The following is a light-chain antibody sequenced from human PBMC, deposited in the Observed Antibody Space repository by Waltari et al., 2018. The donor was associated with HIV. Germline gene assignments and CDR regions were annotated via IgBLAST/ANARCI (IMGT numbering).Light chain of an antibody. CDR1: TINYNS. CDR3: SSYTASGSVI. V-gene: IGLV2-14*03. Sequence: GQSVTISCTGPTINYNSVSWYQQHPAKAPKLIIFEGTYRPSGVSNRFPGSKSGNTASLTISGLQGEDEAHYYCSSYTASGSVIFGGGTNLTVL. J-gene: IGLJ2*01. CDR2: EGT.